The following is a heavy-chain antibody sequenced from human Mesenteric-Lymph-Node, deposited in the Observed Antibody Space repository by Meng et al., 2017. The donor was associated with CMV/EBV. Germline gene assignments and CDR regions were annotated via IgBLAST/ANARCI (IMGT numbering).Heavy chain of an antibody. CDR3: ARDGYYGSGMSWFDP. J-gene: IGHJ5*02. CDR1: GGPINSYS. V-gene: IGHV4-59*01. D-gene: IGHD3-10*01. Sequence: SETLSLTCTVSGGPINSYSWSWIRQPPGKGLEWIGYISYSGNTNYNPSLKSRLTMSIDTSKNQFSLKLTSVTAADTAVYYCARDGYYGSGMSWFDPWGQGTLVTVSS. CDR2: ISYSGNT.